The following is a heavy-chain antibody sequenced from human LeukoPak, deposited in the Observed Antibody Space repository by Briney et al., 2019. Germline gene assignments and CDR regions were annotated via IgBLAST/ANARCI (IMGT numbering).Heavy chain of an antibody. D-gene: IGHD2-21*01. CDR1: GFTFRSHA. J-gene: IGHJ4*02. V-gene: IGHV3-23*01. CDR3: AKDFRIGYSAHFDY. Sequence: GGSLRLSCVGSGFTFRSHAMSWVRQAPEKGLEFVSGIYENGGTTYYADSVKGRFSISRDNSKNTLYLQMDSLRGEDTAVYYRAKDFRIGYSAHFDYWGQGALVTVSS. CDR2: IYENGGTT.